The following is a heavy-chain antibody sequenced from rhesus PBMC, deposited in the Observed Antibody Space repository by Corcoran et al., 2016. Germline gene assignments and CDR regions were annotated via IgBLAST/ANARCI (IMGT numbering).Heavy chain of an antibody. CDR2: IYGSGGGT. J-gene: IGHJ3*01. Sequence: QVQLQESGPGPVKPSETLSLTCAVSGGSISDDYYWSWIRQPTGKGLEWIGYIYGSGGGTNYNPALRNRVTISIDTSKNQFSLKLSSVTAADTAVYYCARVNSSWYAFDFWGQGLRVTVSS. D-gene: IGHD6-13*01. V-gene: IGHV4-106*01. CDR1: GGSISDDYY. CDR3: ARVNSSWYAFDF.